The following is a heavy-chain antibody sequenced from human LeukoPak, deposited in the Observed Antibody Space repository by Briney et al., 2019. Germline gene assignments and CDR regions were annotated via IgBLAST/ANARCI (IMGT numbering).Heavy chain of an antibody. CDR3: ARSEAGTTSDY. CDR1: GGTFSSYA. J-gene: IGHJ4*02. V-gene: IGHV1-69*04. Sequence: SVKVSCKASGGTFSSYAISWVRQAPGQGLERMGRIIPIFGIANYAQKFQGRVTITADKSTSTAYMELSSLRSEDTAVYYCARSEAGTTSDYWGQGTLVTVSS. D-gene: IGHD1-1*01. CDR2: IIPIFGIA.